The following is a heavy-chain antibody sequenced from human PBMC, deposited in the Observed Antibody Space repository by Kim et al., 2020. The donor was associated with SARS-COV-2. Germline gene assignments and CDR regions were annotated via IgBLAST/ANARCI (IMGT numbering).Heavy chain of an antibody. J-gene: IGHJ5*02. CDR3: ARRGVREKNWFDP. V-gene: IGHV5-10-1*01. Sequence: YRPSFQGHVTISADKSISTAYLQWSSLKASDTAMYYCARRGVREKNWFDPWGQGTLVTVSS. D-gene: IGHD3-10*01.